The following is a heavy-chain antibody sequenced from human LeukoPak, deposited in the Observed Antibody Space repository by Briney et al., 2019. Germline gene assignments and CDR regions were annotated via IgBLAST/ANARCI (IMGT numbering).Heavy chain of an antibody. J-gene: IGHJ4*02. Sequence: PSETLSLTCAAYGGSFSGYSWSWIRQPPGKGLEWVGEMIHSGSTNYNPSLKSRVTISVDKSKNQFSLKLSSVTAADTAVYYCARIQYYDFWSGYRTSYYFDYWGQGTLVTVSS. D-gene: IGHD3-3*01. CDR2: MIHSGST. CDR3: ARIQYYDFWSGYRTSYYFDY. CDR1: GGSFSGYS. V-gene: IGHV4-34*12.